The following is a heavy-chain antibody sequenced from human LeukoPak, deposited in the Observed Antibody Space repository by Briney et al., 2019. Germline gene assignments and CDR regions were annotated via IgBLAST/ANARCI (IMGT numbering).Heavy chain of an antibody. CDR2: IYYSGST. Sequence: SETLSLTCTVSGGSINSSSYYWSWIRQHPGKGLEWIGYIYYSGSTYYNPSLKSRVTISVDTSKNQFSLKLSSVTAADTAVYYCARTSYYDSSGLNDAFDIWGQGTMVTVSS. D-gene: IGHD3-22*01. J-gene: IGHJ3*02. CDR3: ARTSYYDSSGLNDAFDI. V-gene: IGHV4-31*03. CDR1: GGSINSSSYY.